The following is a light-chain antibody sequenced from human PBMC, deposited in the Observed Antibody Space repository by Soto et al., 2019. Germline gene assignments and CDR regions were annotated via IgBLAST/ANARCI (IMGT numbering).Light chain of an antibody. CDR1: SSNIGAGYD. CDR2: GNS. J-gene: IGLJ3*02. V-gene: IGLV1-40*01. Sequence: QSVLTQPPSVSGAPGQRVTISCTGSSSNIGAGYDVHWYQQLPGTAPELLISGNSNRPSGVPDRFSGSKSGTSASLAITGLQAEDEADYYCQSYDSSLSGWVFGGGTKRTVL. CDR3: QSYDSSLSGWV.